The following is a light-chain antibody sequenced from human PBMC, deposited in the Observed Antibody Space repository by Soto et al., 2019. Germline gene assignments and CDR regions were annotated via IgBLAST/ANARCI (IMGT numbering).Light chain of an antibody. V-gene: IGKV3-20*01. CDR1: QSVKNNY. J-gene: IGKJ1*01. CDR2: GAS. CDR3: QQYGSSPT. Sequence: EIVLTQSPGTLSLSPGDRATLSCRASQSVKNNYLVWYQQKVGQAPRLLMSGASSRATGIPDRFSGSGSGTDFTLTISRLEPEDFAVYYCQQYGSSPTFGQGTKVDIK.